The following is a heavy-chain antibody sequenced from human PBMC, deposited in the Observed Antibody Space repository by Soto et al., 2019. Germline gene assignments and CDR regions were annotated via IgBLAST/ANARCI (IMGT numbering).Heavy chain of an antibody. D-gene: IGHD2-2*01. CDR1: GFTFSPYA. Sequence: QVQLVESGGGVVQPGRSLRLSCAASGFTFSPYAMHWVRQAPGKGLEWVAVISYDGNNKNYADSVKGRLAISRDNSRNTLYLPMNSLGAEDTAVYSCARARLDTPALDYWGQGTLVTVSS. CDR3: ARARLDTPALDY. J-gene: IGHJ4*02. V-gene: IGHV3-30*09. CDR2: ISYDGNNK.